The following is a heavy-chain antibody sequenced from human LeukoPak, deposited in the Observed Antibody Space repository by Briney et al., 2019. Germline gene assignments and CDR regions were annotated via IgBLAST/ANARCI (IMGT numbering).Heavy chain of an antibody. D-gene: IGHD3-22*01. CDR2: IYYSGST. J-gene: IGHJ4*02. CDR1: GGSISRSSYY. Sequence: SETLPLTCTVSGGSISRSSYYWGWIRQPPGKGLEWIGSIYYSGSTYYNPSLKSRVTISVDTSKNQFSLKLSSVTAADTAVYYCARVFDYYDSSGYLGGYFDYWGQGTLVTVSS. CDR3: ARVFDYYDSSGYLGGYFDY. V-gene: IGHV4-39*07.